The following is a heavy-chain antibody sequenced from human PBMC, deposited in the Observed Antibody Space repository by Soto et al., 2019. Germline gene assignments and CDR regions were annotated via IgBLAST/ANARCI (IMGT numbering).Heavy chain of an antibody. CDR3: AKDTSNSGSYSCPDY. V-gene: IGHV3-43*01. Sequence: EVQLVESGGAVVQPGGSLRLSCAASGFTFDDNTMHWVRQAPGKGLEWVSLISWDGGRTSYIDSVKGRFTISRDNSKKFLYLQMNGLRTEDTALYYCAKDTSNSGSYSCPDYWGQVTLVTVSS. CDR1: GFTFDDNT. CDR2: ISWDGGRT. J-gene: IGHJ4*02. D-gene: IGHD1-26*01.